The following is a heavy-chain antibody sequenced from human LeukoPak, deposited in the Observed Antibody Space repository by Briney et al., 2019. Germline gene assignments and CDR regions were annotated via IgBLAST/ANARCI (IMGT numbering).Heavy chain of an antibody. CDR2: INAGNGNT. V-gene: IGHV1-3*01. Sequence: ASVKVSCKASGGTFSGYSISWVRQAPGQRLEWMGWINAGNGNTKYSQKFQGRVTITRDTSASTAYMELSSLRSEDTAVYYCARGRGYSSSWLDYWGQGTLVTVSS. D-gene: IGHD6-13*01. J-gene: IGHJ4*02. CDR1: GGTFSGYS. CDR3: ARGRGYSSSWLDY.